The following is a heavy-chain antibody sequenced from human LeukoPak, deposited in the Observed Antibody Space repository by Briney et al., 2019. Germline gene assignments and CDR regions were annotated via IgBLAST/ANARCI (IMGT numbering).Heavy chain of an antibody. CDR3: ARPLIGFDAFDI. CDR1: GGSISSGGYY. CDR2: IYYSGST. J-gene: IGHJ3*02. Sequence: SETLSLTWTVSGGSISSGGYYWSWIRQPPGKGLEWIGYIYYSGSTNYNPSLKSRVTISVDTSKNQFSLKLSSVTAADTAVYYCARPLIGFDAFDIWGQGTMVTVSS. V-gene: IGHV4-61*08.